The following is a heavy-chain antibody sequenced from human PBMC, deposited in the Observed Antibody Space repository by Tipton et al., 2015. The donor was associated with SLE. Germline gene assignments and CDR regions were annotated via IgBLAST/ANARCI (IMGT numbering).Heavy chain of an antibody. CDR3: ARNSAPDGSSWYQGAFYI. D-gene: IGHD6-13*01. J-gene: IGHJ3*02. Sequence: QLVQSGAEVKKPGASVKVSCKASGYTFTSYGISWVRQTPGQGLEWMGGISAYNGNTNYAQKLQGRVTMTTDTSTSTAYMERRSLRSDDTAVYYCARNSAPDGSSWYQGAFYIWGQGTMVTVSS. CDR2: ISAYNGNT. CDR1: GYTFTSYG. V-gene: IGHV1-18*04.